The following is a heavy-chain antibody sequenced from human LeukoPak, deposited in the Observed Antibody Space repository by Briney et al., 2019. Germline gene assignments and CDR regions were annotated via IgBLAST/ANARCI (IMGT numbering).Heavy chain of an antibody. D-gene: IGHD5-18*01. J-gene: IGHJ4*02. CDR1: GGSISSYY. V-gene: IGHV4-59*01. CDR2: IYYSGST. CDR3: ARGTRVQLWSGGGYFEY. Sequence: ASETLSLTCIVSGGSISSYYWSWIRQPPGKGLEWIGYIYYSGSTNYNPSLKSRVSMSVDTSKNHLSLNLSSVTAAGTALYYCARGTRVQLWSGGGYFEYWGQGTLVSVSS.